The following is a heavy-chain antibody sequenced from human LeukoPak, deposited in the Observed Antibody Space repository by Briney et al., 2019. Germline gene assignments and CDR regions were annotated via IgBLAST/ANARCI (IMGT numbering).Heavy chain of an antibody. CDR3: ARDPVGAIGYGMDV. D-gene: IGHD1-26*01. J-gene: IGHJ6*02. V-gene: IGHV3-66*01. CDR1: GFTFSSYS. Sequence: GGSLRLSCAASGFTFSSYSMNWVRQAPGEGLEWVSVIYSGGSTYYADSVKGRFTISRDTSKNTLYLQMNSLRAEDTAVYYCARDPVGAIGYGMDVWGQGTTVTVSS. CDR2: IYSGGST.